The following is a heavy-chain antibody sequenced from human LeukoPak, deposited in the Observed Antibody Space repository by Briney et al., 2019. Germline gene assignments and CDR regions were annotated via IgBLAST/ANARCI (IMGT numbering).Heavy chain of an antibody. V-gene: IGHV3-74*01. CDR3: ARAPSEIGGYYPEYFRH. Sequence: GGSLRLSCAASGFSFSSYWMHWVRQAPGKGLVWVSRIKSDGKTNNADSVKGRFTISRDNAKNTVSLQINSLRAEDTGVYYCARAPSEIGGYYPEYFRHWGQGTLVTVSS. J-gene: IGHJ1*01. D-gene: IGHD3-22*01. CDR2: IKSDGKT. CDR1: GFSFSSYW.